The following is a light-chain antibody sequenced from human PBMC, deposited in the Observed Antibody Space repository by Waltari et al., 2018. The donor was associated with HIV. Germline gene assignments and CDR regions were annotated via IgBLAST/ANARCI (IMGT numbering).Light chain of an antibody. CDR3: QSADNSGTFVI. CDR1: ALPNQY. V-gene: IGLV3-25*03. J-gene: IGLJ2*01. Sequence: SYEVTQPPSVSVSPGQTARITCSGDALPNQYAYWYQQKPGQAPVLVMYKESERPSGIPERFSGSSSGTTVTLTISGVQAEDEADYYCQSADNSGTFVIFGGGTKLTVL. CDR2: KES.